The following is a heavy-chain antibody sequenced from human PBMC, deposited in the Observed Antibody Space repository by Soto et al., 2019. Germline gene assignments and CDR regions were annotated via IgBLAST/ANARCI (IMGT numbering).Heavy chain of an antibody. CDR1: GYTFTGYY. J-gene: IGHJ6*02. CDR3: ARAPMVRGEDYGMDV. D-gene: IGHD3-10*01. Sequence: ASVKVSCKASGYTFTGYYMHWVRQAPGQGLEWMGWINPNSGGTNYAQKFQGWVTMTRDTSISTAYMELSRLRSDDTAVYYCARAPMVRGEDYGMDVWGQGTTVTVSS. V-gene: IGHV1-2*04. CDR2: INPNSGGT.